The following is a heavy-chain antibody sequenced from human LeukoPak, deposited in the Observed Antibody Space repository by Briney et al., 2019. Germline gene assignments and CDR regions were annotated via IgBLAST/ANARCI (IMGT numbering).Heavy chain of an antibody. CDR1: GFTFSSYS. V-gene: IGHV3-21*01. CDR3: AGVFGDQSDY. Sequence: GGSLRLSCAASGFTFSSYSMDWVRQAPGKGLEWVSSISSSSSYIYYADSVKGRFTISRDNAKNSLYLQMNSLRAEDTAVYYCAGVFGDQSDYWGQGTLVTVSS. D-gene: IGHD3-16*01. CDR2: ISSSSSYI. J-gene: IGHJ4*02.